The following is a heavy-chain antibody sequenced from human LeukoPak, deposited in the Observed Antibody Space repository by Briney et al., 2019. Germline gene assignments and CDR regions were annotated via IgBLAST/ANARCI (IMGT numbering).Heavy chain of an antibody. CDR2: INSGGGDT. D-gene: IGHD4-17*01. CDR1: GFTFSNYA. V-gene: IGHV3-23*01. CDR3: ANEIRPNDY. J-gene: IGHJ4*02. Sequence: GGPLRLSCAASGFTFSNYAMTWVRQAPGTGLEWVSTINSGGGDTYYADAVKGRFTISRDNSKNTVYLQMNSLRAEDTAVYYCANEIRPNDYWGQGTLVTVSS.